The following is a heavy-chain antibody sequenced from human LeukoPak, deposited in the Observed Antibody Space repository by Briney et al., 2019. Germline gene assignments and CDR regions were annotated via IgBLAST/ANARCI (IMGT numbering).Heavy chain of an antibody. V-gene: IGHV3-23*01. Sequence: PGGSLRLSCAASGFTSSSYAMSWVRQAPGKGLEWVSAISGSGGSTYYADSVKGRFTISRDNSKNTLYLQMNSLRAEDTAVYYCAKGVVGATTRFDYWGQGTLVTVSS. CDR1: GFTSSSYA. J-gene: IGHJ4*02. CDR3: AKGVVGATTRFDY. D-gene: IGHD1-26*01. CDR2: ISGSGGST.